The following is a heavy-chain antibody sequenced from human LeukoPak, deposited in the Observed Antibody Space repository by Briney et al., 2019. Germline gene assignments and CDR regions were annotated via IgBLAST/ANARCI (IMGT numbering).Heavy chain of an antibody. J-gene: IGHJ4*02. CDR2: INPNSGGT. CDR3: ARGLTTVTLYYFDY. CDR1: GYTFTGYY. D-gene: IGHD4-11*01. V-gene: IGHV1-2*02. Sequence: ASVKVSCKASGYTFTGYYMHWVRQAPGQGLEWMGWINPNSGGTNYAQKFQGRVTMTRDTSISTAYMGLRRLRSDDTAVYYCARGLTTVTLYYFDYWGQGTLVTVSS.